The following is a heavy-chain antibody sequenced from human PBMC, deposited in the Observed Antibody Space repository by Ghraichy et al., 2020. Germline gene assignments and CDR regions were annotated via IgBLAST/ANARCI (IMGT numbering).Heavy chain of an antibody. J-gene: IGHJ3*02. V-gene: IGHV6-1*01. CDR1: GDSVSNYNVA. CDR3: ARGRDHGFDI. Sequence: SETLSLTCAISGDSVSNYNVAWNWIRQSPSRGLEWLGRTYRMASQYAESVKSRMTISPETSKNQFSLQLNSVTPEDTALYYCARGRDHGFDICGQGTMVTVSS. CDR2: TYRMAS.